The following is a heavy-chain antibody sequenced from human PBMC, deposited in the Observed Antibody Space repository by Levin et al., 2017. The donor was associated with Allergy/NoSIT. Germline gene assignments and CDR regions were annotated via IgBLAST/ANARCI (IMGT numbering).Heavy chain of an antibody. J-gene: IGHJ6*02. V-gene: IGHV4-4*02. CDR2: IYHSGST. CDR1: GGSLSSNNW. CDR3: ARESQSEGGMDV. D-gene: IGHD6-19*01. Sequence: SETLSLTCAVSGGSLSSNNWWNWVRQPPGKGLEWIGEIYHSGSTNYNPSLKSRVTMSVDKSKNQFSLKLNSVTAADTAVYYGARESQSEGGMDVWGQGTTVTVSS.